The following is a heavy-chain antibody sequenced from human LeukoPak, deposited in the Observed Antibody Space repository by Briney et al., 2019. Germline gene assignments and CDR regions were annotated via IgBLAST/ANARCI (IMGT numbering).Heavy chain of an antibody. CDR2: IYSSGST. Sequence: SEILILSCTVSGGSISSSSYYWGWIRQPPGKGLEWIGSIYSSGSTYYNPCLKSRVTISVVASKNQFSLKLSSVTAADTAVYYCARHQRVRAYYYGSGIYSDYWGQGTMATVSS. V-gene: IGHV4-39*01. CDR1: GGSISSSSYY. J-gene: IGHJ4*02. D-gene: IGHD3-10*01. CDR3: ARHQRVRAYYYGSGIYSDY.